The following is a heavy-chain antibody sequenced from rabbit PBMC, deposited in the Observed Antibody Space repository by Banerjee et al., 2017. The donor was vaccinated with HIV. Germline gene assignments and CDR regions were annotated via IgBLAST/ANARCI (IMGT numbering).Heavy chain of an antibody. Sequence: QEQLVESGGGLVKPGASLTLTCKASGFDFTTNYYMCWVRQAPGKGLEWIACIARGSSGHTYYPSWAKGRFTITRSSSTTVTLQMSSLTAADTATYFCARRTNGDAAGYGLWGPGTLVTVS. CDR1: GFDFTTNYY. J-gene: IGHJ4*01. V-gene: IGHV1S45*01. CDR3: ARRTNGDAAGYGL. D-gene: IGHD6-1*01. CDR2: IARGSSGHT.